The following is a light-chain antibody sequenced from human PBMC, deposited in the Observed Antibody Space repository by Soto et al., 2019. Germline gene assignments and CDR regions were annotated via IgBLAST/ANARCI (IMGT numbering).Light chain of an antibody. V-gene: IGKV1-27*01. J-gene: IGKJ1*01. CDR3: QKYNSAPWT. Sequence: IQMTQSPSPLSASVGDRVTITCRASQGISNYLAWYQQKPGTVPKLLISAASTLQTGVPSRFSGGGSGTDFTLTISSLQPEDVATYYCQKYNSAPWTFGQGTKVDIK. CDR1: QGISNY. CDR2: AAS.